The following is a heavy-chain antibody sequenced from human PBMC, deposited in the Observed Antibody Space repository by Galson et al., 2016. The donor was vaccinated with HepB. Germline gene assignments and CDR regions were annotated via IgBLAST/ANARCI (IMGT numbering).Heavy chain of an antibody. CDR3: ARMNDGSGSYYKSLDV. J-gene: IGHJ6*02. CDR2: IDTSDSYT. D-gene: IGHD3-10*01. V-gene: IGHV5-10-1*01. CDR1: GYSFTSYW. Sequence: QSGAEVKKPGESLRIFCKGSGYSFTSYWISWVRQMPGKGLEWMGMIDTSDSYTNYSPSFQGHVTISLDKSISAAYLQWTSLKASDTAMYYCARMNDGSGSYYKSLDVWGQGTTVTVSS.